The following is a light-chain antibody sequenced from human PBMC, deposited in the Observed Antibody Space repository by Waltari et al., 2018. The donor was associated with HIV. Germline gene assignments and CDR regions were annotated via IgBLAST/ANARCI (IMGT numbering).Light chain of an antibody. CDR3: SSYTSTTTLVV. CDR1: SSDVGGYQY. Sequence: QSALTQPASVSGSPGQSIPIPCTGTSSDVGGYQYVSWYQQHPGKAPKLMIFDVSNWPSGVSNRFSGSKSGNTASLTISGLQAEDEAHYFCSSYTSTTTLVVFGGGTKLTVL. CDR2: DVS. V-gene: IGLV2-14*03. J-gene: IGLJ3*02.